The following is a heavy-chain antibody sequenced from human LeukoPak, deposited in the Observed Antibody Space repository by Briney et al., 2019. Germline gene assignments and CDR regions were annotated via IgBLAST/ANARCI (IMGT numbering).Heavy chain of an antibody. D-gene: IGHD3-10*01. CDR1: GFTFSSST. J-gene: IGHJ4*02. CDR3: ARSRGPTHGAGTYSPYFDY. Sequence: PGGSLRLSCAASGFTFSSSTMNWVRQAPGKGLEWVSYISSNTTTTYSAESVKGRFTISRDNTKNSLYLQMNSLRAEDTAVYYCARSRGPTHGAGTYSPYFDYWGQGTLVTVSS. CDR2: ISSNTTTT. V-gene: IGHV3-48*01.